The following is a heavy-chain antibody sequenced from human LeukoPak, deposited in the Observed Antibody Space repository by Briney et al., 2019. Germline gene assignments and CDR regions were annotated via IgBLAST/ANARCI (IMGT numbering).Heavy chain of an antibody. D-gene: IGHD6-19*01. CDR2: IRYDGSNK. Sequence: GGSLRLSCGASGFTFSSYEMSWIRQAPGKGLEWVAFIRYDGSNKYYADSVKGRFTISRDNSKNTLYLQMNSLRAEDTAVYYCAKVRSGWYRDAFDIWGQGTMVTVSS. V-gene: IGHV3-30*02. CDR1: GFTFSSYE. CDR3: AKVRSGWYRDAFDI. J-gene: IGHJ3*02.